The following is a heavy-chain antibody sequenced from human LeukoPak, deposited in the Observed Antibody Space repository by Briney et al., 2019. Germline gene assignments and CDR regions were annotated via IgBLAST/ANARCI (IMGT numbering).Heavy chain of an antibody. CDR2: ISGSGGST. CDR1: GFTFSSYA. Sequence: GGSLRLSCAASGFTFSSYAMSWVRQAPGKGLERVSAISGSGGSTYYADSVKGRFSISRDNSKNTLYLQLNSLRAEDTAVYYCAKEKAGYCSSTSCFDGYDCWGQGTLVTVSS. D-gene: IGHD2-2*01. CDR3: AKEKAGYCSSTSCFDGYDC. V-gene: IGHV3-23*01. J-gene: IGHJ4*02.